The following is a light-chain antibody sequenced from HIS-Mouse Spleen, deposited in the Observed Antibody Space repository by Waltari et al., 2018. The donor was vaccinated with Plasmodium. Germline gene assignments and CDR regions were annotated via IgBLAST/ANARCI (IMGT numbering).Light chain of an antibody. J-gene: IGLJ2*01. V-gene: IGLV2-11*01. CDR1: SSDVGGYNY. CDR2: DVS. CDR3: CSYAGSYTWV. Sequence: QSALTQPRSVSCSPQQSVTISCTGTSSDVGGYNYFSWYQQHPGKAPKLMIYDVSKRPSGVPDRFSGSKSGNTASLTISGLQAEDEADYYCCSYAGSYTWVFGGGTKLTVL.